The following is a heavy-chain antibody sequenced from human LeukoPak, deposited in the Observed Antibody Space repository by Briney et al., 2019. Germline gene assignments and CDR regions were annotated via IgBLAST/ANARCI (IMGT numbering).Heavy chain of an antibody. CDR1: GFTFSGSA. D-gene: IGHD5-24*01. CDR3: TRLGDGYKIDY. CDR2: IRSKANSYAT. Sequence: GGSLRLSCAASGFTFSGSAMHWVRQASGKGLEWVGRIRSKANSYATAYAASVKGRLTISRDDSKNTAYLQMNSLKTEDTAVYYCTRLGDGYKIDYWGQGTLVTVSS. V-gene: IGHV3-73*01. J-gene: IGHJ4*02.